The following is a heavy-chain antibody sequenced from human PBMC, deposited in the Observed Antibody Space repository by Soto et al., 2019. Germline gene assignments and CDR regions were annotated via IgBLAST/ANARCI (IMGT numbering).Heavy chain of an antibody. D-gene: IGHD2-21*01. CDR1: GFTFDDYA. J-gene: IGHJ6*03. V-gene: IGHV3-9*01. Sequence: GGSLRLSCAASGFTFDDYAMHWVRQAPGKGLEWVSGISWNSGSIGYADSVKGRFTISRDNAKNSLYLQMNSLRAEDTALYYCAKVNMVVTHGFSYYYYMDVWGKGTTVTVSS. CDR2: ISWNSGSI. CDR3: AKVNMVVTHGFSYYYYMDV.